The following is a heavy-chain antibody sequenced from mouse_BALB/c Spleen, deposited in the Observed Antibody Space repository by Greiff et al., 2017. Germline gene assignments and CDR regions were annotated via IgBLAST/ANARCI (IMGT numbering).Heavy chain of an antibody. CDR1: GFTFSSFG. Sequence: EVKVVESGGGLVQPGGSRKLSCAASGFTFSSFGMHWVRQAPEKGLEWVAYISSGSSTIYYADTVKGRFTISRDNPKNTLFLQMTSLRSEDTAMYYCASDYGSSPLGAMDYWGQGTSVTVSS. V-gene: IGHV5-17*02. CDR2: ISSGSSTI. D-gene: IGHD1-1*01. CDR3: ASDYGSSPLGAMDY. J-gene: IGHJ4*01.